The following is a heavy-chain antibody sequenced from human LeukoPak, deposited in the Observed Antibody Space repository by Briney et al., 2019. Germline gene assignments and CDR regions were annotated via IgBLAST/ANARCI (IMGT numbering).Heavy chain of an antibody. Sequence: SETLSLTCTVSGGSISSYYWSWIRQPAGKGLEWIGRIYTSGSTNYNPSLKSRVTISVDTSKNQFSLKLSSVTAADTAVYYCARHHTGVGGGYFDYWGQGTLVTVSS. V-gene: IGHV4-4*07. J-gene: IGHJ4*02. CDR3: ARHHTGVGGGYFDY. D-gene: IGHD3-3*01. CDR1: GGSISSYY. CDR2: IYTSGST.